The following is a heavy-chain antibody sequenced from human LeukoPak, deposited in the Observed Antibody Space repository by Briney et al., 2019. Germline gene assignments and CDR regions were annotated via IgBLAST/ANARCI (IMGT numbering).Heavy chain of an antibody. V-gene: IGHV4-31*03. J-gene: IGHJ5*02. CDR2: IYYSGST. CDR1: GGSISSGGYY. CDR3: AYLTDGGRFDP. D-gene: IGHD2-15*01. Sequence: SQTLSLTCTVSGGSISSGGYYWSWIRQHPGKGLEWIGYIYYSGSTYYNTSLKSRVTISVDTSKNQFSLKLSSVPAADTAVYYCAYLTDGGRFDPWGQGTLVTVSS.